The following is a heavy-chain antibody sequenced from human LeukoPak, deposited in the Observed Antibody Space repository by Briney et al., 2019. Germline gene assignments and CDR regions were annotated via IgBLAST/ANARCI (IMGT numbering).Heavy chain of an antibody. CDR1: VYTFTGSY. Sequence: GASVTVSYKPSVYTFTGSYMHWVRQAPGQGLEWMGWINPNSGGTKYALKFQGRVTMIRDTSINTAYMELSRLRSDDTAVYYCARGEGSSWTNFDFWGQGTLVTVCS. CDR2: INPNSGGT. D-gene: IGHD6-13*01. J-gene: IGHJ4*02. V-gene: IGHV1-2*02. CDR3: ARGEGSSWTNFDF.